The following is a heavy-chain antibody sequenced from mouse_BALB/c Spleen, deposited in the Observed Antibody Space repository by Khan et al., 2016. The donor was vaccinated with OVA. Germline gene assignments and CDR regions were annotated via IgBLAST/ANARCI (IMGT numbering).Heavy chain of an antibody. V-gene: IGHV1S132*01. Sequence: QVQLQQSGAELVKPGASVKLSCKTSGYTFTSYWIQWVKQRPGQGLGWIGEIFPGTGTTYFNENFKGKATLTLDTSSSTSFMQLSSLTSEDSAVYVCARAYFGNYEFAYWGQGTLVTVSA. D-gene: IGHD2-10*01. CDR3: ARAYFGNYEFAY. CDR1: GYTFTSYW. J-gene: IGHJ3*01. CDR2: IFPGTGTT.